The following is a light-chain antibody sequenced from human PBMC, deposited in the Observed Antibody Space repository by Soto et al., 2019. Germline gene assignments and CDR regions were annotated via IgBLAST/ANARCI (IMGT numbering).Light chain of an antibody. Sequence: IQLTQSPSSLSASIGDRVTITCRASQSISSYLNWYQQKPGRAPKLLIYAASTLQGGVPSRFSGSGSGTDFTLTISSLQPEDFATYYCQQLNSYPITFGQGTRLEI. CDR2: AAS. V-gene: IGKV1-9*01. J-gene: IGKJ5*01. CDR3: QQLNSYPIT. CDR1: QSISSY.